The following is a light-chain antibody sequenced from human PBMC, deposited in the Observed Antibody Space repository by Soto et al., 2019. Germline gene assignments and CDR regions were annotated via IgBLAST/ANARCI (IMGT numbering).Light chain of an antibody. V-gene: IGKV1-9*01. CDR1: QGISSY. CDR3: QQHLLT. Sequence: DIQLTQSPSFLSASVGDRVTITCRASQGISSYLAWYQQKPGKAPKLLIYAASTLQSGVPSRFSGSGSGTEFTLTISSLQPEDFATYYCQQHLLTFGGGTKVEIK. J-gene: IGKJ4*01. CDR2: AAS.